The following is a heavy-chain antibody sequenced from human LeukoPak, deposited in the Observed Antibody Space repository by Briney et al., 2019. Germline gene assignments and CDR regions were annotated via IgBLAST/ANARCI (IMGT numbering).Heavy chain of an antibody. Sequence: GGTLRLSCAASGFTFSTAWMHWVRQAPGKGLVWVSRIYSAGSDTNYADSVKGILTISRDNANNKVYLQINSLRVEDTAVYYCATDSGHAFYYWGQGTMVTVSS. CDR2: IYSAGSDT. CDR1: GFTFSTAW. D-gene: IGHD3-10*01. J-gene: IGHJ3*01. CDR3: ATDSGHAFYY. V-gene: IGHV3-74*01.